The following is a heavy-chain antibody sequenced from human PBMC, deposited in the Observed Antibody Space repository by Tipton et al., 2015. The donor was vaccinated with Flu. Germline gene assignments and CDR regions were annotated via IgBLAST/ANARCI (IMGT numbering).Heavy chain of an antibody. V-gene: IGHV4-4*07. J-gene: IGHJ6*02. Sequence: PGLVKPSETLSLTCTISGDSIGSRFYWNWIRQPAGRALEWIGRIQTSGSTNYNPSLKSRVTISVDTSKNQFSLKLSSVTAADTAVYYCARGLIKGDVYYYGVDVWGQGTTVTVSS. D-gene: IGHD3-10*01. CDR1: GDSIGSRFY. CDR2: IQTSGST. CDR3: ARGLIKGDVYYYGVDV.